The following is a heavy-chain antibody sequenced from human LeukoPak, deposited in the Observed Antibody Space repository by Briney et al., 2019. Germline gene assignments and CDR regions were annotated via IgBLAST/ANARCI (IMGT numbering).Heavy chain of an antibody. CDR3: ARGDSGGSLVGFQH. CDR2: IYYSGST. CDR1: GGSISSYY. J-gene: IGHJ1*01. V-gene: IGHV4-59*01. Sequence: PSETLSLTCTVSGGSISSYYWNWIRQPPGKGLEWIGYIYYSGSTDYNPSLKSRVTISVDTSNNQFSLKLSSVTAADTAMYYCARGDSGGSLVGFQHWGQGTLVTVSS. D-gene: IGHD3-22*01.